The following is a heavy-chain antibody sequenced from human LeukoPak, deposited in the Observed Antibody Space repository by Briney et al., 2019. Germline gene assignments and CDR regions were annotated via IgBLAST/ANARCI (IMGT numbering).Heavy chain of an antibody. V-gene: IGHV3-23*01. CDR2: ISGSGGST. J-gene: IGHJ4*02. Sequence: PGGSLRLSCAASGFTFSSYAMSWVRQAPGKGLEWVSAISGSGGSTYYADSVKGRFTISRDNSKNTLYLQMNSLRAEDTAVYYCAKQSVVEVAATEFDYWGQGTLVTVSS. D-gene: IGHD2-15*01. CDR1: GFTFSSYA. CDR3: AKQSVVEVAATEFDY.